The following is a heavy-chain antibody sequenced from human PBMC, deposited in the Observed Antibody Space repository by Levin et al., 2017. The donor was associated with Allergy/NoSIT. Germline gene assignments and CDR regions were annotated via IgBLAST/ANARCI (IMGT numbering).Heavy chain of an antibody. CDR1: GGSFSGYY. CDR2: INHSGST. J-gene: IGHJ5*02. CDR3: ASSSGIAVAGTSAA. V-gene: IGHV4-34*01. Sequence: KTSETLSLTCAVYGGSFSGYYWSWIRQPPGKGLEWIGEINHSGSTNYNPSLKSRVTISVDTSKNQFSLKLSSVTAADTAVYYCASSSGIAVAGTSAAWGQGTLVTVSS. D-gene: IGHD6-19*01.